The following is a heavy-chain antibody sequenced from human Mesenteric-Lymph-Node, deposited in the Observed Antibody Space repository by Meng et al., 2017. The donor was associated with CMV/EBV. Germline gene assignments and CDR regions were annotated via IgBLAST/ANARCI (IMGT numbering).Heavy chain of an antibody. CDR1: GFTFKNYP. CDR2: LSYDGSNE. J-gene: IGHJ4*02. V-gene: IGHV3-30*04. CDR3: ARVGGDGGWAFDC. Sequence: GESLKISCSASGFTFKNYPIHWVRQSPGKGLEWVAALSYDGSNEYWADSMRCRFTISRDNFENTAYLQMNSLRPEDTAVYYCARVGGDGGWAFDCWGQGTLVTVSS. D-gene: IGHD2-15*01.